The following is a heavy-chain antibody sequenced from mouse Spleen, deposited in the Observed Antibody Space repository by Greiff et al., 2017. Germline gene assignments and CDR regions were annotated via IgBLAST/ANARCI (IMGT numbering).Heavy chain of an antibody. D-gene: IGHD2-2*01. CDR3: ARDEGGYDGGYWYFDV. V-gene: IGHV5-16*01. Sequence: EVMLVESEGGLVQPGSSMKLSCTASGFTFSDYYMAWVRQVPEKGLEWVANINYDGSSTYYLDSLKSRFIISRDNAKNILYLQMSSLKSEDTATYYCARDEGGYDGGYWYFDVWGAGTTVTVSS. CDR1: GFTFSDYY. J-gene: IGHJ1*01. CDR2: INYDGSST.